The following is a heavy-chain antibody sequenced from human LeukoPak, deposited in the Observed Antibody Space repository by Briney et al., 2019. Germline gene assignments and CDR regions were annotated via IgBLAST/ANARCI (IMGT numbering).Heavy chain of an antibody. CDR2: ISSSGSTI. Sequence: GGSLRLSCAASGFTFSSYGMHWVRQAPGKGLEWVSYISSSGSTIYYADSVKGRFTISRDNAKNSLYLQMNSLRAEDTAVYYCASRGYCSSTSCQPDPWGQGTLVTVSS. V-gene: IGHV3-48*04. D-gene: IGHD2-2*01. CDR3: ASRGYCSSTSCQPDP. CDR1: GFTFSSYG. J-gene: IGHJ5*02.